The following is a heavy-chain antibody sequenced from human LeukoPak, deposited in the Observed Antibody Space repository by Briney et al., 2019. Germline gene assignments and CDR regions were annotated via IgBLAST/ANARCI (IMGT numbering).Heavy chain of an antibody. CDR2: VHYSGGT. CDR1: GDSIRTYY. D-gene: IGHD1-26*01. J-gene: IGHJ4*02. V-gene: IGHV4-59*01. CDR3: AREGTESFSADY. Sequence: KPSETLSLTCTVSGDSIRTYYWSWIGQSPGKGLEWIGYVHYSGGTNYNPSLESRVTMSVDTPKNQFSLNLRSLTAADTAVYYCAREGTESFSADYWGQGILVTVSS.